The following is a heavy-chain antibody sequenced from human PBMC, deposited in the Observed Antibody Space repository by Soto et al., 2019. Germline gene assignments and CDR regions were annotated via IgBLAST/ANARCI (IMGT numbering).Heavy chain of an antibody. J-gene: IGHJ4*02. CDR2: IYYSGST. D-gene: IGHD2-15*01. V-gene: IGHV4-31*03. Sequence: PSETLSLTCTVSGGSISSGGYYWSWIRQHPGKGLGWIGYIYYSGSTYYNPSLKSRVTISVDTSKNQFSLKLSSVTAADTAVYYCARGRTEYCSGGSCRIYYFDYWGQGTLVTVSS. CDR3: ARGRTEYCSGGSCRIYYFDY. CDR1: GGSISSGGYY.